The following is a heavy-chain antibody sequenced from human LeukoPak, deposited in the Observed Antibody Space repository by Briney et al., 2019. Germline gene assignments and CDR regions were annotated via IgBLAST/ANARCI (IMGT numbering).Heavy chain of an antibody. V-gene: IGHV3-48*03. CDR3: ARSGSSWYYYYYMDV. D-gene: IGHD6-13*01. Sequence: GGSLRLSCAASKFTFSNYEMNWVRQAPGRGLEWVSYISSSGSLIYYADSVKGRFTISRDNAKDSLHLKMNSLRAEDTAVYYCARSGSSWYYYYYMDVWGKGTTVTVSS. CDR2: ISSSGSLI. CDR1: KFTFSNYE. J-gene: IGHJ6*03.